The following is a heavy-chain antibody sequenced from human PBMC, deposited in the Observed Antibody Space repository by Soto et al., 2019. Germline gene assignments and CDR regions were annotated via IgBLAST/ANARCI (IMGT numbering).Heavy chain of an antibody. CDR2: MNPNSGNT. CDR3: ARHSSSWYHYYYSYGMDV. J-gene: IGHJ6*02. Sequence: PLKGYCKGAGYTYSSYLGNRLRQETKKGLEWMGWMNPNSGNTGYAQKFQGRVTMTRNTSISTAYMELSSLRSEDTAVYYCARHSSSWYHYYYSYGMDVWGQGTMVTVSS. V-gene: IGHV1-8*01. CDR1: GYTYSSYL. D-gene: IGHD6-13*01.